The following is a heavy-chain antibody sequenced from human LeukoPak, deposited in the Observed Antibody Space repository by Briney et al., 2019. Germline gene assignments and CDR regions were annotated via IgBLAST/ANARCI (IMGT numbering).Heavy chain of an antibody. V-gene: IGHV3-48*01. CDR1: GFTFSSYS. CDR3: ARDGNGSGSLSFYYYYGMDV. CDR2: ISSSSSTI. D-gene: IGHD3-10*01. Sequence: GGSLRLSCAASGFTFSSYSMNWVRQAPGKGLDWVSYISSSSSTIYYADSVKGRFTISRDNAKNSLYLQMNSLRAEDTAVYYCARDGNGSGSLSFYYYYGMDVWGQGTTVTVSS. J-gene: IGHJ6*02.